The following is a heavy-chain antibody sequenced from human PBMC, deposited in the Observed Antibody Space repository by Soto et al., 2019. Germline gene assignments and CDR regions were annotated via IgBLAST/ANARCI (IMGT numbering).Heavy chain of an antibody. Sequence: PSATLSLTCAVYGWSFRGYYWSWIRQPPGKGLEWIGEINHSGSTNYNPSLKSRVTISVDTSKNQFSLKLSSVTAADTAVYYCARGFTGGNSVSPAFHIWGQGTMVT. CDR3: ARGFTGGNSVSPAFHI. J-gene: IGHJ3*02. D-gene: IGHD2-21*02. CDR1: GWSFRGYY. CDR2: INHSGST. V-gene: IGHV4-34*01.